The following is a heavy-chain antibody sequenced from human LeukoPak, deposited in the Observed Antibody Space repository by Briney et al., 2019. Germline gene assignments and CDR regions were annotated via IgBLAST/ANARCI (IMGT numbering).Heavy chain of an antibody. CDR3: AREGGPNYFDY. CDR2: IKQDGSEK. V-gene: IGHV3-7*01. D-gene: IGHD1-26*01. Sequence: GGSLRLSCAASEFTFNSYWMSWVRQAPGKGLEWVANIKQDGSEKYYVNSVKGRFTISRDNAKNSLYLQMNSLRAEDTAVYYCAREGGPNYFDYWGQGTLVTVSS. J-gene: IGHJ4*02. CDR1: EFTFNSYW.